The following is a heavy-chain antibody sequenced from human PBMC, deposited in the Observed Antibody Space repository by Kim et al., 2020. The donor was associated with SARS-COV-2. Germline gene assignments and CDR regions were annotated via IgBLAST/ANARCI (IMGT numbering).Heavy chain of an antibody. V-gene: IGHV3-23*01. D-gene: IGHD6-13*01. J-gene: IGHJ4*02. CDR3: AKVIWGATAGANY. Sequence: YADSVKSRITISRDDSTNTLYLQMSSLRVEDTAVYYCAKVIWGATAGANYWGQGILVTVSS.